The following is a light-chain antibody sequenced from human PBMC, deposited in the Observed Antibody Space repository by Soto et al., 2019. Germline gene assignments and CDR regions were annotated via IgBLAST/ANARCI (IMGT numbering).Light chain of an antibody. J-gene: IGKJ5*01. Sequence: DIQMTQSPSSLSASVGDRVTLTCRASQDITQSLNWYQQKPGKAPKLLIFDALNWKTGVPKRFSGSGSATDFTFTISSLQPEDIATYYCQQYYILPITFGQGTRLEIK. CDR3: QQYYILPIT. CDR2: DAL. V-gene: IGKV1-33*01. CDR1: QDITQS.